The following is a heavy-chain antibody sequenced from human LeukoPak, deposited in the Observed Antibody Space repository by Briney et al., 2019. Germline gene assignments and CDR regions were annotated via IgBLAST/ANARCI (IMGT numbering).Heavy chain of an antibody. J-gene: IGHJ4*02. Sequence: SETLSLTCAVYGGSFSGYYWSWIRQPPGKGLEWIGEINHSGSTNYNPSLKSRVTISVDTSKNQFSLKLSSVTAADTAVYYCARTRSGWRYYFGYWGQGTLVTVSS. V-gene: IGHV4-34*01. CDR2: INHSGST. D-gene: IGHD6-19*01. CDR3: ARTRSGWRYYFGY. CDR1: GGSFSGYY.